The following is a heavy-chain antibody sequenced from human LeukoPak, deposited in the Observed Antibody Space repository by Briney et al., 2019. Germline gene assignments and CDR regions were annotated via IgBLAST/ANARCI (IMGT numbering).Heavy chain of an antibody. Sequence: EASVKVSCKASGYTFTSYGISWVRQAPGQGLEWMGWISAYNGNTNYAQELQGRVTVTTDTSTSTAYMELRSLRSDDTAVYYCASQDCTNGVCYPLFGMDVWGQGTTVTVSS. CDR2: ISAYNGNT. V-gene: IGHV1-18*01. CDR3: ASQDCTNGVCYPLFGMDV. CDR1: GYTFTSYG. D-gene: IGHD2-8*01. J-gene: IGHJ6*02.